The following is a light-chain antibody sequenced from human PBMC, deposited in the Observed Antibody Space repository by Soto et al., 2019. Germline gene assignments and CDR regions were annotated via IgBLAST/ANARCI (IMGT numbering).Light chain of an antibody. CDR1: QSVSSN. J-gene: IGKJ1*01. Sequence: EIVMTQSPATLSVSPWERATLSCRASQSVSSNLAWYQQKPGQAPRLLIYGASTRATGIPARFSGSGSGTDFTLTISRLEPEDFAVYHCQQYDSSQTFGQGTKVDIK. V-gene: IGKV3-15*01. CDR2: GAS. CDR3: QQYDSSQT.